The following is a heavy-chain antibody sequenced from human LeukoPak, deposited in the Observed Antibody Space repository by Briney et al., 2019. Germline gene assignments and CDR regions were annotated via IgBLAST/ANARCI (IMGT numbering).Heavy chain of an antibody. D-gene: IGHD3-10*01. CDR2: ITGSSGDI. CDR1: GFTFRAYS. J-gene: IGHJ4*02. CDR3: ARVAGHYFDY. V-gene: IGHV3-21*05. Sequence: PGGSLRLSCAASGFTFRAYSISWVRQAPGKGLEWVSFITGSSGDILYADSVKGRFTVSRDNAKNTLYLQMDSLTAEDTAVYFCARVAGHYFDYWGQGSLVTVSS.